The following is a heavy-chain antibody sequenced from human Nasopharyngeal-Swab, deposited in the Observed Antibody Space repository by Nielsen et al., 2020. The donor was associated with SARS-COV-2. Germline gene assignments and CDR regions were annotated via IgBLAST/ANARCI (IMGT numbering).Heavy chain of an antibody. J-gene: IGHJ6*02. CDR1: GFTFSAYN. CDR2: ISRRSDTI. Sequence: GESLKISCAASGFTFSAYNINWVRQAPGKGLEWVSYISRRSDTIYYADSVKGRFTISRDNAKNSLYLQMNSLRAEDTAVYYCARGGDDYYYGMDVWGQGTTVTVSS. V-gene: IGHV3-48*04. CDR3: ARGGDDYYYGMDV. D-gene: IGHD3-10*01.